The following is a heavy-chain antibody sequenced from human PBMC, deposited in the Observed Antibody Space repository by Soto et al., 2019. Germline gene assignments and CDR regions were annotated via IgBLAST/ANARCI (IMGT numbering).Heavy chain of an antibody. V-gene: IGHV4-39*01. Sequence: SETLCLTCTVSGGTISSSSYCWGWIRQPPGKGLEWIGSIYYSGSTYYNPSLKSRVTISVDTSKNQFSLKLSSVTAADTAVYYCARHQCSGGSCYSIGDWYFDLWGRGTLVTVSS. CDR1: GGTISSSSYC. D-gene: IGHD2-15*01. J-gene: IGHJ2*01. CDR2: IYYSGST. CDR3: ARHQCSGGSCYSIGDWYFDL.